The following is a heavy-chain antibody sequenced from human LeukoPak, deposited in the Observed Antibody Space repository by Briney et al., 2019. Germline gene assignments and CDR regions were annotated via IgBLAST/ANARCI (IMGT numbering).Heavy chain of an antibody. V-gene: IGHV1-2*06. D-gene: IGHD2-15*01. Sequence: VASVKVSCKASGYTFTGYYMHWVRQAPGQGLEWMGRINLNSGGTNYAQKFQGRVTMTRDTSISTAYMELSRLTSDDTAVYYCAREENCSGGSCYYYWGQGTLVTVSS. J-gene: IGHJ4*02. CDR3: AREENCSGGSCYYY. CDR1: GYTFTGYY. CDR2: INLNSGGT.